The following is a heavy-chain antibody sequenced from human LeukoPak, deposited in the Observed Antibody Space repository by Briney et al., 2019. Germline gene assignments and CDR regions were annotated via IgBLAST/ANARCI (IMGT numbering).Heavy chain of an antibody. D-gene: IGHD2-2*02. CDR2: IDPSDSYT. J-gene: IGHJ5*02. Sequence: GESLKISCKGSGYSFTSYWISWVRQMPGKGLEWMGRIDPSDSYTNFSPSFQGHVTISADKSINTAYLQWSSLKASDTAIYYCARRYTESRGNWFDPWGQGTLVTVSS. CDR3: ARRYTESRGNWFDP. V-gene: IGHV5-10-1*01. CDR1: GYSFTSYW.